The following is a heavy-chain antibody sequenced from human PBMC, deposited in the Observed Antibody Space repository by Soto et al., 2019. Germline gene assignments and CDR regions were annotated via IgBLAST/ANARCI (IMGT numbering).Heavy chain of an antibody. J-gene: IGHJ4*02. V-gene: IGHV3-30*03. Sequence: QVQLVESGGGVVQPGRSLRLSCAASGFTFSSYGMHWVRQAPGKGLEWVAVISYDGSNKYYADSGKGRFTISRDNSKYTVYLKMNSLRAEDTAVYYCAPWFSAFDYWGQGTLVAVSS. D-gene: IGHD3-10*01. CDR2: ISYDGSNK. CDR3: APWFSAFDY. CDR1: GFTFSSYG.